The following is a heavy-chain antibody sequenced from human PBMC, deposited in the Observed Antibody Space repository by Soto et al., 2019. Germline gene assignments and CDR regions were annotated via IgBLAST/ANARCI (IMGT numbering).Heavy chain of an antibody. D-gene: IGHD1-26*01. V-gene: IGHV4-39*01. CDR1: GGSISSSSYY. CDR2: IYYSGST. CDR3: ARLTSGSYVDY. J-gene: IGHJ4*02. Sequence: QLQLQESGPGLVKPSETLSLTCTVSGGSISSSSYYWGWIRQPPGKGLEWIGSIYYSGSTYYNPSLKSRVTLSVDTSKNQFPLKLSSGTAADTAVYYCARLTSGSYVDYWGQGTLVTVSS.